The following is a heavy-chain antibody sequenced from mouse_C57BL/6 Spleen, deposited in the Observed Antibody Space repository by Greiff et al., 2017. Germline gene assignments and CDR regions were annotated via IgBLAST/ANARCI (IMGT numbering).Heavy chain of an antibody. D-gene: IGHD1-1*01. Sequence: VQLQQSGPGLVQPSQSLSITCTVSGFSLTSYGVHWVRQSPGKGLEWLGVIWSGGSTDYNAAFISRLSISKDNSKSQVFFKMNSLQADDTAIYYCARSQKSQHITTVEYGAMDYWGQGTSVTVSS. CDR3: ARSQKSQHITTVEYGAMDY. V-gene: IGHV2-2*01. CDR1: GFSLTSYG. CDR2: IWSGGST. J-gene: IGHJ4*01.